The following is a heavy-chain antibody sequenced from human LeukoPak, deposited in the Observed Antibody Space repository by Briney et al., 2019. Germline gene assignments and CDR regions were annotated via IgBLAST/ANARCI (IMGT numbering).Heavy chain of an antibody. J-gene: IGHJ4*02. CDR3: AKGNVSDY. D-gene: IGHD4-11*01. CDR1: GFTFSSYG. CDR2: ISYDGSNK. V-gene: IGHV3-30*18. Sequence: GSLRLSCAASGFTFSSYGMHWVRQAPGKGLEWVAVISYDGSNKYYADSVKGRFTISRDNSKNTLYLQMNSLRAEDTAVYYCAKGNVSDYWGQGTLVTVSS.